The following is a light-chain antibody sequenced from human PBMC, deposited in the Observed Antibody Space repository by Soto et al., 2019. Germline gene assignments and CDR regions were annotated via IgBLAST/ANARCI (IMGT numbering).Light chain of an antibody. Sequence: QSVLSQPASVSGSPGQSITISCTGTISDVCSYPFVSWYQQHPGKAPKLLIFEVSNRPSGVSNRFSCSKSVTTASLLISGIQAEDEADYYCSSYTSTNTGVFGTGTKVTVL. J-gene: IGLJ1*01. CDR2: EVS. V-gene: IGLV2-14*01. CDR1: ISDVCSYPF. CDR3: SSYTSTNTGV.